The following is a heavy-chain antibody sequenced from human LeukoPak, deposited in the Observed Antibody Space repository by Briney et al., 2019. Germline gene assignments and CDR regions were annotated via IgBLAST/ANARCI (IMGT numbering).Heavy chain of an antibody. J-gene: IGHJ4*02. CDR1: GFIFSNYG. D-gene: IGHD6-13*01. CDR2: IWNDGSET. V-gene: IGHV3-33*01. CDR3: ARDMGRAWYGPPDY. Sequence: GGSLRLSCAASGFIFSNYGMHWVRQAPGKRLEWVAVIWNDGSETFHADSVKGRFRIARGNPKNTLYLQMNSLRAEDTAVYFCARDMGRAWYGPPDYWGQGTLVTVSS.